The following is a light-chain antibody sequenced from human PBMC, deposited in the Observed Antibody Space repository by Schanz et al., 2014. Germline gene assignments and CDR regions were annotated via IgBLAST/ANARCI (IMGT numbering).Light chain of an antibody. Sequence: TVMTQSPATLSVSPGERATLSCRASQSVSFNLAWYQQKPGQAPRLLIHGTSTRAAGCPARFSGSGSGTDFTLTISSLQPDDFATYYCQQYNSYWTFGQGTKVEIK. CDR2: GTS. J-gene: IGKJ1*01. V-gene: IGKV3-15*01. CDR1: QSVSFN. CDR3: QQYNSYWT.